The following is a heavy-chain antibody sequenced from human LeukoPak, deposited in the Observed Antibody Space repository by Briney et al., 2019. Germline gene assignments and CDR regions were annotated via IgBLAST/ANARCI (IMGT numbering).Heavy chain of an antibody. CDR2: ISYEGNNK. J-gene: IGHJ6*02. D-gene: IGHD2-15*01. CDR3: ARDLGGSGYYYYYGMDV. Sequence: GGSLRLSCAASGFTFSSYAMHWVRQAPGKGLEWVAVISYEGNNKYYADSVKGRFTISRDNSKSTLYLQMNSLRAEDTAVYYCARDLGGSGYYYYYGMDVWGQGTTVTVSS. V-gene: IGHV3-30-3*01. CDR1: GFTFSSYA.